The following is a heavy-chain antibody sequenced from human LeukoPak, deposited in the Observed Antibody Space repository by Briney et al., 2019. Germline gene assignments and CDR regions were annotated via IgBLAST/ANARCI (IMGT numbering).Heavy chain of an antibody. CDR2: IYYSGST. J-gene: IGHJ6*03. CDR1: GGSISSSSYY. D-gene: IGHD3-3*01. V-gene: IGHV4-39*07. Sequence: SETLSLTCTVSGGSISSSSYYWGWIRQPPGKGLEWIGSIYYSGSTYYNPSLKSRVSISVDTSKNQFSLKLSSVTAADTAVYYCARTVFGVVLPSYYYYYMDVWGKGTTVTVSS. CDR3: ARTVFGVVLPSYYYYYMDV.